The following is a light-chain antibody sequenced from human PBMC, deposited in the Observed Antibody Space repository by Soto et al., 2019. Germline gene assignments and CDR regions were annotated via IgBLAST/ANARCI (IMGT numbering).Light chain of an antibody. V-gene: IGKV1-9*01. CDR2: AAS. Sequence: DTQLTQSPSFLSASVGDRVTITCRASQDVSRSVGWYQQKPGKAPKLLISAASTLHSGVPSRFSDSGSGTDFTLTISSLQPEDFATYYCQQLWTYPLTVGGGTKVEI. J-gene: IGKJ4*01. CDR3: QQLWTYPLT. CDR1: QDVSRS.